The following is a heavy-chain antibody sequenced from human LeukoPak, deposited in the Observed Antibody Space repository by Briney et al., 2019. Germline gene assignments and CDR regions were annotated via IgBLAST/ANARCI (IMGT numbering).Heavy chain of an antibody. J-gene: IGHJ4*02. V-gene: IGHV3-48*01. Sequence: GGSLRLSCAASGFTFSNTYSMNCVRQAPGRGLEWVAHISLTTTTVSYADSVKGRFTMSRDNAKKSLSLQMNSLRAEDTAVYYCARDGDWAFDYWGQGTLVTVSS. D-gene: IGHD2-21*02. CDR3: ARDGDWAFDY. CDR1: GFTFSNTYS. CDR2: ISLTTTTV.